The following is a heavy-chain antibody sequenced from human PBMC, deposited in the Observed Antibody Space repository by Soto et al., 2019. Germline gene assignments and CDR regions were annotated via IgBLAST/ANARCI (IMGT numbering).Heavy chain of an antibody. CDR2: IRPNNGNR. CDR3: ATDTESNRYNC. Sequence: QVQVLQSGPEVKRPGASVTVSCKTSGYTFRTSCIHWVRQAPGQGLEWVGWIRPNNGNRKSAQRLQGRVTLTTDTCAITAYMDLTSLASDDAVMYDCATDTESNRYNCWRQGNRVNVS. CDR1: GYTFRTSC. V-gene: IGHV1-18*04. D-gene: IGHD5-18*01. J-gene: IGHJ4*02.